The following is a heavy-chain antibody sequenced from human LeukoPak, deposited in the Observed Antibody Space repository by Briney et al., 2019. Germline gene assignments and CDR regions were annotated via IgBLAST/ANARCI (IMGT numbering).Heavy chain of an antibody. CDR2: ISAYNGNT. J-gene: IGHJ6*02. CDR1: GYTFTSYG. D-gene: IGHD2-2*02. V-gene: IGHV1-18*01. CDR3: ARDGVVPAAIRYYYYGMDV. Sequence: ASVKVSCKASGYTFTSYGIIWVRQAPGQGLEWMGWISAYNGNTNYAQKLQGRVTMTTDTSTSTAYMELRSLRSDDTAVYYCARDGVVPAAIRYYYYGMDVWGQGTTVTVSS.